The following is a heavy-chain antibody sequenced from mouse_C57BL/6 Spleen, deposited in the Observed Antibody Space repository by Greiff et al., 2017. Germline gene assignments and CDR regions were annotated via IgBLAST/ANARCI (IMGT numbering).Heavy chain of an antibody. J-gene: IGHJ3*01. D-gene: IGHD2-5*01. CDR3: TGYSNSFAY. Sequence: EVNLVESGGGLVQPGGSMKLSCVASGFTFSNYWMNWVRQSPEKGLEWVAQIRLKSDNYATHYAESVKGRFTISRDDSKSSVYLQMNNLRAEDTGIYYCTGYSNSFAYWGQGTLVTVSA. CDR1: GFTFSNYW. V-gene: IGHV6-3*01. CDR2: IRLKSDNYAT.